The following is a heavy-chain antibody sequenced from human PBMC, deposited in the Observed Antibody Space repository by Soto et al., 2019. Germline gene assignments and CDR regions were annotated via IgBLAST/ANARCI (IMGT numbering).Heavy chain of an antibody. J-gene: IGHJ5*02. CDR2: IIPIFGTA. CDR1: GGTFSSYA. CDR3: ARDLQYCISTSCHGGWFDP. V-gene: IGHV1-69*12. Sequence: QVQLVQSGAEVKKPGSSVKVSCKASGGTFSSYAISWVRQAPGQGLEWMGGIIPIFGTANYAQKFQGRVTITADEAASTAYMELRSLRSEDTAVYYCARDLQYCISTSCHGGWFDPWGQGTLVTVSS. D-gene: IGHD2-2*01.